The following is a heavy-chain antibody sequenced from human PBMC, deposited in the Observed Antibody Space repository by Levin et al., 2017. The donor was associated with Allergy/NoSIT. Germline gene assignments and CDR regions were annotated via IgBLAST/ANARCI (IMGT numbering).Heavy chain of an antibody. J-gene: IGHJ4*02. CDR2: IYPGDSDA. D-gene: IGHD3-10*01. Sequence: GESLKISCKGFDYTFAIHWIGWVRQVPGKGLEWVGIIYPGDSDARYSPSFQGQVTMSADRSPSTAYLQWSSLKTSDTATYYCARGGGRRSGYFDFWGPGTQVTVSS. CDR1: DYTFAIHW. V-gene: IGHV5-51*01. CDR3: ARGGGRRSGYFDF.